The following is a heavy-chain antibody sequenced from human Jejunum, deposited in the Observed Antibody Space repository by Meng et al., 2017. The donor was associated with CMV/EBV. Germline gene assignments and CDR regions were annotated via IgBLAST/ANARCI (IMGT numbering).Heavy chain of an antibody. D-gene: IGHD1-26*01. J-gene: IGHJ4*02. Sequence: QYTLRAPVRTLLQTTRTLPLTCSFSGFSPRTSGEGVGCIRQPSGKALAWLALIYRGDDKRYSPSLNSRLTIAKDTYKNEVVLTLTNMGPIDTGTYYCAHFVGGYYPSRPDYWGQGTLVTVSS. CDR1: GFSPRTSGEG. V-gene: IGHV2-5*02. CDR2: IYRGDDK. CDR3: AHFVGGYYPSRPDY.